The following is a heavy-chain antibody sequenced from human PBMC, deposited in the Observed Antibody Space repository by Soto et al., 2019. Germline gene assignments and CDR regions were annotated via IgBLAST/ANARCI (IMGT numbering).Heavy chain of an antibody. Sequence: EVQLLESGGGLVQPGGSLGLSCAASGFTFSSYDMSWVRQAPGKVLEYVSSISVTGSGTYYADSVKGRFTISRDNSKNTLYLQMTSLSVEATAVYYWARTTTTKSPDYWGQGTLVTVSS. J-gene: IGHJ4*02. CDR1: GFTFSSYD. D-gene: IGHD4-17*01. V-gene: IGHV3-23*01. CDR3: ARTTTTKSPDY. CDR2: ISVTGSGT.